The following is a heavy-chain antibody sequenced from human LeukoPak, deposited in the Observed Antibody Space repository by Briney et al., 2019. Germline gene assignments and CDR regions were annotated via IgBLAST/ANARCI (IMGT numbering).Heavy chain of an antibody. Sequence: GGSLRLSCAASGFTFSTYNMNWVRQAPGKGLEWVSSISSSSRYINYADSVRGRFTISRDNAKNSLFLQMDSLRGEDTAVYYCARCTTGKTFGSLREIKKSREIDFWGQGTLVTVSS. CDR2: ISSSSRYI. D-gene: IGHD1-1*01. CDR1: GFTFSTYN. J-gene: IGHJ4*02. V-gene: IGHV3-21*01. CDR3: ARCTTGKTFGSLREIKKSREIDF.